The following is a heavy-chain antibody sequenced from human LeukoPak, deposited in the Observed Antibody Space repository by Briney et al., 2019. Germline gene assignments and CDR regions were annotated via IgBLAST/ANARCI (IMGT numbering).Heavy chain of an antibody. D-gene: IGHD6-6*01. CDR2: MNAGNGNT. Sequence: ASVKVSCKASGYTFTSYAMHWVRQAPGQRLEWMGWMNAGNGNTKYSQKFQGRVTITRDTSASTAYMELSSLRSEDTAVYYCARVRSIAGLDYWGQGTLVTVSS. V-gene: IGHV1-3*01. CDR1: GYTFTSYA. CDR3: ARVRSIAGLDY. J-gene: IGHJ4*02.